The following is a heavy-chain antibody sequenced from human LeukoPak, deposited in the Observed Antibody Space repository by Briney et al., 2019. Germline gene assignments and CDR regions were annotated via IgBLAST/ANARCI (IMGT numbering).Heavy chain of an antibody. D-gene: IGHD6-19*01. CDR3: ARAGGDSSGWYGY. V-gene: IGHV3-21*01. CDR2: ISSSSSYI. Sequence: GGSLRLSCAASGFTFSSYCMNWVRQAPGKGLEWVSSISSSSSYIYYADSVKGRFTISRDNAKNSLYLQMNSLRAEDTAVYYCARAGGDSSGWYGYWGQGTLVTVSS. CDR1: GFTFSSYC. J-gene: IGHJ4*02.